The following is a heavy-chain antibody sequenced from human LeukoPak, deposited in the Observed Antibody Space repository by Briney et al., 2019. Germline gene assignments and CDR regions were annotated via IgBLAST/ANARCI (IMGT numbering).Heavy chain of an antibody. J-gene: IGHJ6*02. CDR1: GGSFSGYY. V-gene: IGHV4-34*01. Sequence: SETLSLTCAVYGGSFSGYYWSWIRQPPGKGLEWIGEINHSGSTNYNPSLKSRVTISVDTSKNQFSLKLSSVTAADTAVYYCARGRIAVAGRGWAPYYYGMDVWGQGTTVTVSS. D-gene: IGHD6-19*01. CDR2: INHSGST. CDR3: ARGRIAVAGRGWAPYYYGMDV.